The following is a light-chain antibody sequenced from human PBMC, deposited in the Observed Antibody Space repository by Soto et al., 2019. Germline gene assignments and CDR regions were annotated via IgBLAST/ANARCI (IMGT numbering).Light chain of an antibody. Sequence: EIVWTQSPGTLSLSPGERATLSCRASQSVSSSYLAWYQQKPGQAPRLLIYGASSRATGIPDRFSGSGSGTDFTLTISRLEPEDFAVYYCQQNGSSPLTFGGGTKVVLK. V-gene: IGKV3-20*01. J-gene: IGKJ4*01. CDR2: GAS. CDR3: QQNGSSPLT. CDR1: QSVSSSY.